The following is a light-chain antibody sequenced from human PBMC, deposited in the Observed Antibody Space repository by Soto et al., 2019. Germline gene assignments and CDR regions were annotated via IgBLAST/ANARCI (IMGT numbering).Light chain of an antibody. CDR3: QQYNNWWT. J-gene: IGKJ1*01. CDR1: QSVGTN. Sequence: EIVMTQSPATLSVSPGERATLSCRASQSVGTNLAWYQQKPGQAPRLLIYAASNRAPGLPPRFSGRGSGPEFTLTISSLEFGDSAVHYCQQYNNWWTFGQGTKVDIK. CDR2: AAS. V-gene: IGKV3D-15*01.